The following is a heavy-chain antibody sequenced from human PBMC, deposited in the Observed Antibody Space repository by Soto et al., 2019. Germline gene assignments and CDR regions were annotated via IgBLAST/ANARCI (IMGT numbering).Heavy chain of an antibody. CDR3: AREIVTAGGNNYFHP. V-gene: IGHV4-4*02. Sequence: PSETLSLTCGVSGGTVASSHWWSWVRQSPGRGLEWIGNVYHTGDTNFNPSLQSRVTFSVDKSNNQFSLRLTSVTAADTAVYFCAREIVTAGGNNYFHPPGPGTLVTVSS. J-gene: IGHJ5*02. CDR2: VYHTGDT. D-gene: IGHD2-21*02. CDR1: GGTVASSHW.